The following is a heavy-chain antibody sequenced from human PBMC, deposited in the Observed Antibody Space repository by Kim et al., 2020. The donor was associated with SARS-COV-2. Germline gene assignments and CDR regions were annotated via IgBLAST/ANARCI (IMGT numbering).Heavy chain of an antibody. CDR1: GGSFSGHY. J-gene: IGHJ1*01. D-gene: IGHD3-9*01. V-gene: IGHV4-34*01. CDR3: ATGPGFKFSRRGEYFQT. Sequence: SETLSLTCAVYGGSFSGHYWSWIRQPPGKGLEWIGDINHSGGVIYNPSLKSRVTISMDTSKNQFSLKVPSVTAADTAVYYCATGPGFKFSRRGEYFQTWGQGSLVAVSS. CDR2: INHSGGV.